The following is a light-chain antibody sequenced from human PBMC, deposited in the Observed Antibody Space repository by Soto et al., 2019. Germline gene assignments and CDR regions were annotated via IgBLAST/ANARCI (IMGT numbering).Light chain of an antibody. CDR1: SSDVGGYNY. Sequence: QSALTQAPSASGSPGQSVTISCTGTSSDVGGYNYVSWYQEYPGKVPKLMVYEVNKRPSGVPDRFSGSKSGNTASLTVSGLQAEAEADYYCTSYAGGNNVFGTGTKVTVL. CDR2: EVN. V-gene: IGLV2-8*01. CDR3: TSYAGGNNV. J-gene: IGLJ1*01.